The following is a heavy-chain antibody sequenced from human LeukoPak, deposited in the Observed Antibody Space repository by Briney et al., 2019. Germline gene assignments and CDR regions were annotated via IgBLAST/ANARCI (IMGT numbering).Heavy chain of an antibody. Sequence: PGGSLRLSCAASGFTFSSYGMNWVRQAPGKGLEWVAVIWHDGSNKYYGDSVKGRFTISRDNSKNTLYLQMNSLRAEDTAVYYCARGGSGSWYNDYWGQGTLVTVSS. D-gene: IGHD6-13*01. CDR1: GFTFSSYG. V-gene: IGHV3-33*01. J-gene: IGHJ4*02. CDR2: IWHDGSNK. CDR3: ARGGSGSWYNDY.